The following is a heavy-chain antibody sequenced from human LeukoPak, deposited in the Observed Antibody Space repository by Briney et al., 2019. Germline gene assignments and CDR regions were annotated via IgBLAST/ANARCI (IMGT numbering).Heavy chain of an antibody. Sequence: PGGSLRLSCAASGFTFSSYSMNWVRQAPGKGLEWVSSISSSSSYIYYADSVTGRFTISRDNAKNSLYLQMNSLRAEDTAVYYCARATGYYDSSGNYGYYFDYWGQGTLVTVSS. CDR1: GFTFSSYS. CDR2: ISSSSSYI. V-gene: IGHV3-21*01. D-gene: IGHD3-22*01. CDR3: ARATGYYDSSGNYGYYFDY. J-gene: IGHJ4*02.